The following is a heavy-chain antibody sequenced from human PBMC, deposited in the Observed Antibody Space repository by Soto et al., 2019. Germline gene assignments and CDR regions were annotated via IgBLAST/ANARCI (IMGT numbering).Heavy chain of an antibody. CDR1: GGSISSGGYS. V-gene: IGHV4-30-2*01. J-gene: IGHJ4*02. Sequence: SETLCLTCAVSGGSISSGGYSWSWIRQPPGKGLEWIGYIYHSGSTYYNPSLKSRVTISVDRSKNQFSLKLSSVTAADTAVYYCARGQVVAAQHWGQGTLVTVSS. D-gene: IGHD2-15*01. CDR3: ARGQVVAAQH. CDR2: IYHSGST.